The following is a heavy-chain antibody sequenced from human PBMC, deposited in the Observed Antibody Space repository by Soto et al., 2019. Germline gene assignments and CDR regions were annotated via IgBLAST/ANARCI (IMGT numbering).Heavy chain of an antibody. CDR3: ARRGGGEYSSSSAYYYYYYGMDV. Sequence: GESLKISCKGSGYSFTSYWIGWVRQMPGKGLEWMGIIYPGDSDTRYSPSFQGQVTISADKSISTAYPQWSSLKASDTAMYYCARRGGGEYSSSSAYYYYYYGMDVWGQGTTVTVSS. CDR2: IYPGDSDT. V-gene: IGHV5-51*01. J-gene: IGHJ6*02. CDR1: GYSFTSYW. D-gene: IGHD6-6*01.